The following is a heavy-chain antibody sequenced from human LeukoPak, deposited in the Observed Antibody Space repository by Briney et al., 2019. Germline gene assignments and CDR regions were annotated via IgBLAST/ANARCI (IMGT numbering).Heavy chain of an antibody. V-gene: IGHV3-21*01. CDR2: ISSGSSYI. J-gene: IGHJ4*02. CDR3: SRDRHCIGSTCYGL. Sequence: PGGSLRLSCAASGFTFSSYTMNWVRQAPGKGLEWVSIISSGSSYIHYADSVKGRFTISRDNSKNTLYLQMNSLRAEDTAVYYCSRDRHCIGSTCYGLWGQGTRVTVSS. CDR1: GFTFSSYT. D-gene: IGHD2-2*01.